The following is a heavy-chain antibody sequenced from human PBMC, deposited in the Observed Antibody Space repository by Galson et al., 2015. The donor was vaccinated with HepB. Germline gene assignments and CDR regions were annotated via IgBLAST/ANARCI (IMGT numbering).Heavy chain of an antibody. Sequence: SLRLSCAASGFTFSSYAMHWVRQAPGKGLEWVAVISYDGSNKYYADSVKGRFTISRDNSKNTLYLQMNSLRAEDTAVYYCRGYGSGSFDYWGQGTLVTVSS. CDR1: GFTFSSYA. V-gene: IGHV3-30*04. CDR3: RGYGSGSFDY. D-gene: IGHD3-10*01. J-gene: IGHJ4*02. CDR2: ISYDGSNK.